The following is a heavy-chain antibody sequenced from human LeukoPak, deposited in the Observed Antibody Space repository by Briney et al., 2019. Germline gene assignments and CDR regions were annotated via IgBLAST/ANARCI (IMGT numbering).Heavy chain of an antibody. J-gene: IGHJ4*02. V-gene: IGHV4-4*07. CDR2: IYTNGNT. CDR1: GASINSHY. D-gene: IGHD4-17*01. CDR3: ARDTGYGDYPSFDF. Sequence: SETLSLTCTVSGASINSHYWSWIRQPAGKGLEWIGRIYTNGNTNYNPSLKSRISMSTDTSRNHFSLKLSSVTAADTALYYCARDTGYGDYPSFDFWGQGILVTVSS.